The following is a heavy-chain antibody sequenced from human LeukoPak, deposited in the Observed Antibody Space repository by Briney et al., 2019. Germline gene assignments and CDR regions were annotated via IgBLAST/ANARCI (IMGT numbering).Heavy chain of an antibody. D-gene: IGHD2-15*01. J-gene: IGHJ4*02. CDR3: ARDCIGCHGFDY. V-gene: IGHV1-18*01. CDR2: VSAYADDT. CDR1: GYTFTNYG. Sequence: APVKVSCKASGYTFTNYGISWVRQAPGQGLEWMGWVSAYADDTNYVQTFQGRITMTTDTSTSTAYVELRSVRSDDTAVYYCARDCIGCHGFDYWGQGTLVTVSS.